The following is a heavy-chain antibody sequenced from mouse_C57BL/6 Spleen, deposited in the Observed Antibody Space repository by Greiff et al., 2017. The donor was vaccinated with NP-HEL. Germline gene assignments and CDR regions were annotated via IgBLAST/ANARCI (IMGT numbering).Heavy chain of an antibody. CDR1: GYTFTSYW. J-gene: IGHJ2*01. V-gene: IGHV1-52*01. CDR2: IDPSDSET. D-gene: IGHD2-5*01. CDR3: ARYYSNLYFDY. Sequence: QVQLHQPGAELVRPGSSVKLSCKASGYTFTSYWMHWVKQRPIQGLEWIGNIDPSDSETHYNQKFKDKATLTVDKSSSTAYMQLSSLTSEDSAVYYCARYYSNLYFDYWGQGTTLTVSS.